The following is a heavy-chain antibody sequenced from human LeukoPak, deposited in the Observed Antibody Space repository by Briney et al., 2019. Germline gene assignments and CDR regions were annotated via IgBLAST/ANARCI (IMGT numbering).Heavy chain of an antibody. CDR3: ATSNYFDY. CDR1: GGTFSSYA. CDR2: IIPILGIA. V-gene: IGHV1-69*04. J-gene: IGHJ4*02. Sequence: ASVKVSCKASGGTFSSYAISWVRQAPGQGLEWMGRIIPILGIANYAQKFQGRVTMTEDTSTDTAYMELSSLRSEDTAVYYCATSNYFDYWGQGTLVTVSS.